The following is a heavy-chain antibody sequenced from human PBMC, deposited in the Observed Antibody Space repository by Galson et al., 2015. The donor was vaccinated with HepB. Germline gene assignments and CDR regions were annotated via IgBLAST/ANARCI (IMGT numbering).Heavy chain of an antibody. V-gene: IGHV1-18*01. D-gene: IGHD3-10*01. CDR3: ARDHGFGELLCDP. CDR1: GYTFTNYG. Sequence: SVKVSCKASGYTFTNYGFSWVRQAPGQGLEWMGWISTYNGNTNYAQKFQGRVTMTTDTSTSTAYMELRSLRSDDTAVYYCARDHGFGELLCDPWGHGTLVTVSS. J-gene: IGHJ5*02. CDR2: ISTYNGNT.